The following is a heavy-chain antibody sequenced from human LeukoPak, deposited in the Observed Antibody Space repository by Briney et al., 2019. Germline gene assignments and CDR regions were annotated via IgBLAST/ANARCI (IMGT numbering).Heavy chain of an antibody. D-gene: IGHD6-19*01. CDR3: SRGVAVRVYNSGWPLFDS. CDR2: TYYRSKWYN. J-gene: IGHJ4*02. CDR1: GDSVSSNSAA. V-gene: IGHV6-1*01. Sequence: SQTLSLTCAISGDSVSSNSAAWNWIRQSPSRGLEWLGRTYYRSKWYNDYAVSVKSRITINPDTSKNQFSLQLNSVTPEDTAVYYCSRGVAVRVYNSGWPLFDSWGQGTPVTVSS.